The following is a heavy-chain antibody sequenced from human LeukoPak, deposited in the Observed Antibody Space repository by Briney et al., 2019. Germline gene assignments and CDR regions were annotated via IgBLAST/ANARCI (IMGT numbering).Heavy chain of an antibody. CDR2: ITSDSGNA. D-gene: IGHD3-10*01. V-gene: IGHV3-9*01. CDR3: EKGSGSWADC. Sequence: SGGSLRLSCEASGFIFDEHAMHWVRKAPGKGLEWVSGITSDSGNAGYADSVKGRFTISRDNAKNSLYLQMTSLRIEDTALYYCEKGSGSWADCWGQGTLVTVS. CDR1: GFIFDEHA. J-gene: IGHJ4*02.